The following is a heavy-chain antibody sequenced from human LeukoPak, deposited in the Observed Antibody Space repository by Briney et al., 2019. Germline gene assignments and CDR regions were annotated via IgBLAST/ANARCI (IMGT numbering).Heavy chain of an antibody. CDR1: GGSISSGGYY. CDR3: ARDSNWGTLFDY. Sequence: PSETLSLTCTVSGGSISSGGYYWSWIRQHPGKGLEWIGYIYYSGSTYYNPSLKSRVTILVDTSKNQFSLKLSSVTAADTAVYYCARDSNWGTLFDYWGQGTLVTVSS. V-gene: IGHV4-31*03. J-gene: IGHJ4*02. CDR2: IYYSGST. D-gene: IGHD7-27*01.